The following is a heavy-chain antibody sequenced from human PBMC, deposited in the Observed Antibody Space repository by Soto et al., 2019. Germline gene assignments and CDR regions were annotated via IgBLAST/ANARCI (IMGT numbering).Heavy chain of an antibody. V-gene: IGHV4-59*13. CDR3: ARGTSWQLPFDY. J-gene: IGHJ4*02. Sequence: SETLSLTCTVSSDSISSYYWSWIRQPPGKRLEWIGYISYSGSTDYNPSPKSRVTISGDTSKNQFSLKVSSVTAADTAVYYCARGTSWQLPFDYWGQGTLVTVSS. CDR2: ISYSGST. CDR1: SDSISSYY. D-gene: IGHD6-13*01.